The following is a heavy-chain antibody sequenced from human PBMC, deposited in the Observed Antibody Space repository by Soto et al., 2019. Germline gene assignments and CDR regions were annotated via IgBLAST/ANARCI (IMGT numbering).Heavy chain of an antibody. CDR3: ARTSAYYDIFNWFDP. J-gene: IGHJ5*02. Sequence: PSETLSLTCAVYGGSFSGYYWSWIRQPPGKGLEWIGEINHSGSTYYNPSLKSRVTISVDTSKNQFSLKLSSVTAADTAVYYCARTSAYYDIFNWFDPWGPGTMVTVSS. V-gene: IGHV4-34*01. D-gene: IGHD3-9*01. CDR1: GGSFSGYY. CDR2: INHSGST.